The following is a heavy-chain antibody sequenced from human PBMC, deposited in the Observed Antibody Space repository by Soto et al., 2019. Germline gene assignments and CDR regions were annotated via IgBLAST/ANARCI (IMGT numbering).Heavy chain of an antibody. CDR3: ATSDWFDP. CDR2: IYYSGST. CDR1: GGSISSRGYY. Sequence: QLQLQESGPGLVKPSETLSLTCTVSGGSISSRGYYWGWIRQPPGKGLEWIGTIYYSGSTYYNPSFKSRATISVDTSRNQFSAKLSSVTDAYTAVYHWATSDWFDPRGEGTLVTVSS. V-gene: IGHV4-39*01. J-gene: IGHJ5*02.